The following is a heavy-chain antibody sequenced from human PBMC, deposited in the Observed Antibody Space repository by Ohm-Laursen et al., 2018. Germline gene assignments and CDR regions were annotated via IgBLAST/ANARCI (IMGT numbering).Heavy chain of an antibody. CDR1: GYTFTGYY. CDR3: ARGQPIDF. CDR2: INTGGGST. J-gene: IGHJ4*02. Sequence: AASVKVSCKASGYTFTGYYMHWVRQAPGQGLEWMGIINTGGGSTSHAQKFQGRLTMTRDTSTSTVYMELSSLRSEDTAMYYCARGQPIDFWGQGTLVTVSS. V-gene: IGHV1-46*01.